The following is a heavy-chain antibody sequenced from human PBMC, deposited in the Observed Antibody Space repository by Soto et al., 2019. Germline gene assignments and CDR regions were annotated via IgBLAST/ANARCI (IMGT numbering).Heavy chain of an antibody. V-gene: IGHV1-3*01. CDR1: GYTFTSYA. J-gene: IGHJ4*02. CDR3: ARRYCSSTSCYESPLDY. Sequence: QVQLVQSGAEVQKPGASVKVSCKASGYTFTSYAMHWVRQAPGQRLEWMGWINAGNGNTKYSQKFQGRVTITRDTAASTAYMELSSLRSEDTAVYYCARRYCSSTSCYESPLDYWGQGTLVTVSS. CDR2: INAGNGNT. D-gene: IGHD2-2*01.